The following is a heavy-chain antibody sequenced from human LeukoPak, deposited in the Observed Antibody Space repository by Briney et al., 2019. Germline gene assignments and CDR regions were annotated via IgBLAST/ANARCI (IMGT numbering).Heavy chain of an antibody. CDR2: ISFDGSKK. D-gene: IGHD2-21*02. Sequence: PGRSLRLSCVASGFTFSSYTMHWVRQAPGKGLQCVTFISFDGSKKYYADSVKGRSTISRGNAKNTLYLQMNSLRAEDTAIYYCARMVTSWFDYWGQGTLVTVSS. J-gene: IGHJ4*02. CDR3: ARMVTSWFDY. CDR1: GFTFSSYT. V-gene: IGHV3-30*04.